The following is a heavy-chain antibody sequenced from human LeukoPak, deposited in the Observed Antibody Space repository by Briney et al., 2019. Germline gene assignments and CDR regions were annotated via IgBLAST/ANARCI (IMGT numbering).Heavy chain of an antibody. D-gene: IGHD3-16*01. J-gene: IGHJ6*03. CDR3: ASQRGGYYYYYMDV. CDR1: GGSISSYY. Sequence: PSETLSLTCTVSGGSISSYYWSWIRQPAGKGLEWIGRIYTSGSTNYNPSLRSRVTMSADTSKNQFSLKLSSVTAADTAVYYCASQRGGYYYYYMDVWGKGTTVTVSS. V-gene: IGHV4-4*07. CDR2: IYTSGST.